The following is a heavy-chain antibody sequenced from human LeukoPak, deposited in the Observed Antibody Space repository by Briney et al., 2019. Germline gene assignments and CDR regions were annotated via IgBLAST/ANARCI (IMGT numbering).Heavy chain of an antibody. CDR1: GLTFSSYA. Sequence: GGSLRLSCAASGLTFSSYAMSWVRQAPGKGLEWVALIWYDGTNKYYADSVKGRFTISRDNSKNTLYLQMNSLRAEDTAVYYCAKSPVTGASFYYYMDVWGKGTTVTVSS. CDR2: IWYDGTNK. J-gene: IGHJ6*03. V-gene: IGHV3-33*06. D-gene: IGHD1/OR15-1a*01. CDR3: AKSPVTGASFYYYMDV.